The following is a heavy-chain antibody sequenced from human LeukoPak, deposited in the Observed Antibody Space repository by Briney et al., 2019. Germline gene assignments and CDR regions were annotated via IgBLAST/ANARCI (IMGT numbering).Heavy chain of an antibody. V-gene: IGHV6-1*01. D-gene: IGHD3-22*01. CDR3: ARGSSRIYYYDSSGYSHAFDY. CDR1: GDSVSSKSAA. CDR2: TYYRSKWSS. J-gene: IGHJ4*02. Sequence: SQTLSLTCAISGDSVSSKSAAWNWIRQSPSRGLEWLGRTYYRSKWSSGYAESVKSRITINPDTSKNQFSLQVNSVTPEDTAVYYCARGSSRIYYYDSSGYSHAFDYWGQGILVTVSS.